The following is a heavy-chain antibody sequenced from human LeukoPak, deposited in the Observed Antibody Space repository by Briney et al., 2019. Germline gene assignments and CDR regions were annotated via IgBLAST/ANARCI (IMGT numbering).Heavy chain of an antibody. CDR3: ASAPYGDPNWFDP. J-gene: IGHJ5*02. D-gene: IGHD4-17*01. CDR1: GLTFSDYY. V-gene: IGHV3-11*04. Sequence: GGSLRLSCAASGLTFSDYYMSWIRQAPGKGLEWVSYISSSGSTIYYADSVKGRFTISRDNAKNSLYLQMNSLRAEDTAVYYCASAPYGDPNWFDPWGQGTLVTVSS. CDR2: ISSSGSTI.